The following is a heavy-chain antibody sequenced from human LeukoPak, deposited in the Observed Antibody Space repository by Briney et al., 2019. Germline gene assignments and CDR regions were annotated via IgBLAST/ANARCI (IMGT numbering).Heavy chain of an antibody. D-gene: IGHD4-11*01. J-gene: IGHJ4*02. CDR3: ARQGLHRIDY. CDR1: GFTFSTFG. Sequence: PGGSLRLSCAASGFTFSTFGMNWVRQAPGKGLEWISYISSTSSTMYYLGSVKGRFTISRDNAKNSLYLEMNSLRDEDTAVYYCARQGLHRIDYWGQGTLVTVSS. CDR2: ISSTSSTM. V-gene: IGHV3-48*02.